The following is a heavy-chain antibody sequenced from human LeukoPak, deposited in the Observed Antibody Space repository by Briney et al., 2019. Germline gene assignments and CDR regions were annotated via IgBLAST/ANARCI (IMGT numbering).Heavy chain of an antibody. CDR2: ISGSGGST. CDR1: GFTFSSYA. Sequence: RGSLRLSCAASGFTFSSYAMSWVRQAPGKGLEWVSAISGSGGSTYYADSVKGRFTISRDNSKNTLYLQMNSLRAEDTAVYYCAKGGHSSGWYLGEYFDYWGQGTLVTVSS. CDR3: AKGGHSSGWYLGEYFDY. V-gene: IGHV3-23*01. J-gene: IGHJ4*02. D-gene: IGHD6-19*01.